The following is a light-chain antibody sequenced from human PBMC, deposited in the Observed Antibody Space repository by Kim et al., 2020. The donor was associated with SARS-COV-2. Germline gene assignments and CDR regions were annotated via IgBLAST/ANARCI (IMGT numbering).Light chain of an antibody. CDR1: SSNIGSNT. Sequence: GQRVTISCSGSSSNIGSNTVNWYQQFPGTAPKLLIDTDDRRPSGGSDRVSCSKSGTSASLAISGLQSEDEADYYCATWDDSLDVWMFGGGTQLTVL. V-gene: IGLV1-44*01. CDR3: ATWDDSLDVWM. J-gene: IGLJ3*02. CDR2: TDD.